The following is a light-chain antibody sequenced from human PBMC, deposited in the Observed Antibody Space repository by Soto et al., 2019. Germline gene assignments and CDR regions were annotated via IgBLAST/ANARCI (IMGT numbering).Light chain of an antibody. CDR3: QQYNSYPVT. J-gene: IGKJ1*01. CDR2: DAS. V-gene: IGKV1-5*01. CDR1: QSVTSW. Sequence: DIQMTQSPSSLSASVGARVTLTCRASQSVTSWLAWYQQKPGKAPKLLIYDASSLESGVPSRFSGSGSGTEFTLTISSLQPDDFATYYCQQYNSYPVTFGTGTKVDIK.